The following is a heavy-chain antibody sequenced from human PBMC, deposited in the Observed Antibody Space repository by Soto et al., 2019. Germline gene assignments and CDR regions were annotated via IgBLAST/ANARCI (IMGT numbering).Heavy chain of an antibody. CDR2: LTRGGTT. CDR3: AKRATTVPTPGNYFDC. J-gene: IGHJ4*02. CDR1: GFTFSDYS. Sequence: DVQLLESGGDLVQPGGSLRLSCIASGFTFSDYSMTWVRQAPGRGLEWVSTLTRGGTTFYADSVKGRFTISRDNSKNTLSLQMHNLRAEDTARYYCAKRATTVPTPGNYFDCWGQGTLVTVSS. V-gene: IGHV3-23*01. D-gene: IGHD2-15*01.